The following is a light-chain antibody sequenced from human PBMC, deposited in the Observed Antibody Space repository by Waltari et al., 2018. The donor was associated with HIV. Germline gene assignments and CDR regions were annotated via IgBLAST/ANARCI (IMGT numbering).Light chain of an antibody. CDR2: GNS. CDR3: QSYDRRLSGYV. CDR1: SSNHGAGNH. J-gene: IGLJ1*01. V-gene: IGLV1-40*01. Sequence: QSVLTHPPSVSGAPAQRVSIPSTGSSSNHGAGNHVYMYHHLPGTAPKLLIYGNSNRPSGIPDRFSASKSGTSASLAITGLQAEDEADYYCQSYDRRLSGYVFGTGTKVTVL.